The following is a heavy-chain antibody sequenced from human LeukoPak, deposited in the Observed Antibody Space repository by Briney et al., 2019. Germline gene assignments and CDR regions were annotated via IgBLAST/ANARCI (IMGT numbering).Heavy chain of an antibody. J-gene: IGHJ6*03. CDR1: GYTFTSYD. Sequence: ASVKVSCKASGYTFTSYDINWVRQATGPGVKGMEWMNPNSGNTGYAQKFQGRVTITRNTCISTAYMELSSLRSEDTAVYYCARIRGYDSSVGPEYYYYMDVWGKGTTVTVSS. CDR2: MNPNSGNT. CDR3: ARIRGYDSSVGPEYYYYMDV. D-gene: IGHD3-22*01. V-gene: IGHV1-8*03.